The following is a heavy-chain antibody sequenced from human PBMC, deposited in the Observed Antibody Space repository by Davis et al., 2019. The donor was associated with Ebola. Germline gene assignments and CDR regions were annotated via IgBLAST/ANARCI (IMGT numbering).Heavy chain of an antibody. D-gene: IGHD2-2*01. J-gene: IGHJ3*02. CDR3: ARDRIVVVPAPRGAFDI. CDR2: IIPIFGTA. V-gene: IGHV1-69*13. CDR1: GYTFTSYA. Sequence: SVQVSCQASGYTFTSYAVSWVRQAPGQGLEWMGGIIPIFGTANYAQKFQGRVTITADESTSTAYMELSSLRSEDTAVYYCARDRIVVVPAPRGAFDIWGQGTMVTVSS.